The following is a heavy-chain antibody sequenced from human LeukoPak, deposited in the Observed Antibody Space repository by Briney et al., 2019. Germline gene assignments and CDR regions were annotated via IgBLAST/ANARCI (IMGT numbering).Heavy chain of an antibody. Sequence: ASVKVSCKTSGYNFNRYAITWVRQAPGQGLEWMGWVSTSNGDTNYADTFQGGVTMTTDSVTKTAYLELRRLRSGDTAIYFCARVSDTSMVTPGFDSWGQGTLVTVSS. J-gene: IGHJ4*02. V-gene: IGHV1-18*01. CDR2: VSTSNGDT. CDR1: GYNFNRYA. CDR3: ARVSDTSMVTPGFDS. D-gene: IGHD5-18*01.